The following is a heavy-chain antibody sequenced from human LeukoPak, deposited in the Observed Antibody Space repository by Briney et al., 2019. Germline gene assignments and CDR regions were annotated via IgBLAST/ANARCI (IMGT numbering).Heavy chain of an antibody. V-gene: IGHV3-23*01. Sequence: SGGSLRLSCAASGFTFSSYAMSWVRQAPGKGLEWVSAISGSGGSTYYADSVKGRFTISRDNSKNTLYLQMNSLRAEDTAVYYCAKATRRITMVRGVIELDYWGQGTLVTVSS. CDR1: GFTFSSYA. D-gene: IGHD3-10*01. J-gene: IGHJ4*02. CDR3: AKATRRITMVRGVIELDY. CDR2: ISGSGGST.